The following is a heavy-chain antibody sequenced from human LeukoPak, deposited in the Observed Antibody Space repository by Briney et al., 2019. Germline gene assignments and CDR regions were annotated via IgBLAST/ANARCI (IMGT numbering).Heavy chain of an antibody. V-gene: IGHV3-48*01. CDR2: ISRSSTTI. CDR3: AKAVVIVPTATPFDY. J-gene: IGHJ4*02. CDR1: GFTFSNYS. D-gene: IGHD2-2*01. Sequence: PGGSLRLSCAASGFTFSNYSMNWVRQAPGKGLEWVSYISRSSTTIYYADSVKGRFTISRDNSKNTLYMQMNSLRAEDTAVYYCAKAVVIVPTATPFDYWGQGTLVTVSS.